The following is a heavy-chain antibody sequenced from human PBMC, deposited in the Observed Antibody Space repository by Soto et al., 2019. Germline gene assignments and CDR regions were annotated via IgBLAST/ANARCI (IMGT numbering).Heavy chain of an antibody. Sequence: GSLRLSCAASGFTFTRYSMNWVRQAPGKGLEWVSSISSTTNYIYYGDSMKGRFTISRDNARNSLYLEMNSLRAEDTAVYYCARESEDLTSNFDYWGQGTLVTVSS. CDR3: ARESEDLTSNFDY. CDR1: GFTFTRYS. V-gene: IGHV3-21*06. J-gene: IGHJ4*02. CDR2: ISSTTNYI.